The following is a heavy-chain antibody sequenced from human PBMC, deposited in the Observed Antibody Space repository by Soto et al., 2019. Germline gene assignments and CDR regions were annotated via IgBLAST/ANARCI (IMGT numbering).Heavy chain of an antibody. D-gene: IGHD2-2*01. Sequence: QVQLQESGPGLVKASETLSLTCAVSGDSISRGAWWSWVRQSPGKGLQWIGEIYHSGNTRNNPSLKSRVTMSVDKSNNQFSLNLMSVTAADTATYYCARDSRTGCSSTDCYMSWGRGILVTVSS. V-gene: IGHV4-4*02. CDR3: ARDSRTGCSSTDCYMS. J-gene: IGHJ5*02. CDR2: IYHSGNT. CDR1: GDSISRGAW.